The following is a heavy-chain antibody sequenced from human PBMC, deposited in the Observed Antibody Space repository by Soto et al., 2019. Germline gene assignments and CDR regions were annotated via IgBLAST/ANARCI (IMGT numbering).Heavy chain of an antibody. J-gene: IGHJ4*02. V-gene: IGHV3-30*03. CDR1: GFTFSSYG. CDR2: ISYDGSNK. CDR3: ARDRKTYYDFWSGYLTGY. Sequence: QVQLVESGGGVVQPGRSLRLSCAASGFTFSSYGMHWVRQAPGKGLEWVAVISYDGSNKYYADSVKGRFTISRDTSRNTLYLQMNSLRAEDTAVYYCARDRKTYYDFWSGYLTGYWGQGTLVTVSS. D-gene: IGHD3-3*01.